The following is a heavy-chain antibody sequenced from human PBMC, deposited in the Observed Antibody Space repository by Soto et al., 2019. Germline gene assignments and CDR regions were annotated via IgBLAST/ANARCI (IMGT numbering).Heavy chain of an antibody. D-gene: IGHD3-10*01. V-gene: IGHV3-30*18. CDR2: ISYDGSKK. CDR1: GFTFTSYG. CDR3: AKTWFGEDNYGMDV. Sequence: LRLSCAASGFTFTSYGLHWVRQAPGKGLEWVAGISYDGSKKYFADSVKGRFTISRDNPRSTLFLDMNSLRGEDTAIYYCAKTWFGEDNYGMDVWGQGTTVTVSS. J-gene: IGHJ6*02.